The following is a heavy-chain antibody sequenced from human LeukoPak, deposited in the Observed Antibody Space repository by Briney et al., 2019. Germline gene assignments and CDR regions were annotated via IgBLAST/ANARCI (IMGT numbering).Heavy chain of an antibody. J-gene: IGHJ4*02. V-gene: IGHV3-30*02. D-gene: IGHD6-19*01. Sequence: GGSLRLSCAASGFTFSSYGMHWVRQAPGKGLEWVAFIRYDGSNKYYADSVKGRFTISRDNSKNTLYLQMNSLRAEDTAVYYCAKEVGGWSYYFDYWGQGTLVTASS. CDR2: IRYDGSNK. CDR1: GFTFSSYG. CDR3: AKEVGGWSYYFDY.